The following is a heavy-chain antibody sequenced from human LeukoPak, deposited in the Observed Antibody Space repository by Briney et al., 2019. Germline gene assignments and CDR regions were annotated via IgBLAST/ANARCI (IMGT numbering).Heavy chain of an antibody. J-gene: IGHJ3*02. D-gene: IGHD2-2*01. CDR3: AKDRNSRTSSLGVFDI. CDR2: QSYDGSNK. Sequence: GGSLRLSCAASGFTFSSYGMHWFGRPPAKGRGGGAVQSYDGSNKYYADSVKGRFTISRDNSKSTLYLQMDSLRVEDTAVYYCAKDRNSRTSSLGVFDIWGQGTMVTVSS. V-gene: IGHV3-30*18. CDR1: GFTFSSYG.